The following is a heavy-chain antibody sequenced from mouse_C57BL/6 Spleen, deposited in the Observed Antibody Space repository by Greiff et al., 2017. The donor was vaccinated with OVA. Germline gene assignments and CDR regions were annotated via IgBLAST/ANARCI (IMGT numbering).Heavy chain of an antibody. CDR1: GFSLTSYG. J-gene: IGHJ1*03. D-gene: IGHD1-1*01. CDR3: ARLLTTVVDWYFDV. V-gene: IGHV2-2*01. Sequence: VKLEESGPGLVQPSQCLSISCTVSGFSLTSYGVHWVRQSPGKGLEWLGVIWRGGSTDYNAAFISSLSIRKDNSKSQVFFKMNSLQADDTAIYYCARLLTTVVDWYFDVWGTGTTVTVSS. CDR2: IWRGGST.